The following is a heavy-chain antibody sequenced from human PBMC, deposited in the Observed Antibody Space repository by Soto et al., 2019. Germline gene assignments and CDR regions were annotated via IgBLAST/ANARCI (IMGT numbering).Heavy chain of an antibody. V-gene: IGHV4-34*01. Sequence: SETLSLTCAVYGGSFSGYYWSWIRQPPGKGLEWIGEINHSGSTNYNPSLKSRVTISVDTSKNQFSLKLSSVTAADTAVYYCARSEAADSSSSKINWFDPWGQGTLVTVSS. CDR2: INHSGST. J-gene: IGHJ5*02. CDR3: ARSEAADSSSSKINWFDP. CDR1: GGSFSGYY. D-gene: IGHD6-6*01.